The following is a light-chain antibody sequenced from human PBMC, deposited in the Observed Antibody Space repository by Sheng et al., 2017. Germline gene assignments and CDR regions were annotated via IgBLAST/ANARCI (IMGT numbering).Light chain of an antibody. Sequence: QSVVTQPPSVSGTPGQRVIISCSGSTSNVGSYSVNWYQQLPGTAPKLLIYNHDQRPSGVPDRFSASKSGNTASLTISGLQAEDEADYYCCSYAGSSTYVFGTGTKVTVL. CDR3: CSYAGSSTYV. V-gene: IGLV1-44*01. CDR2: NHD. CDR1: TSNVGSYS. J-gene: IGLJ1*01.